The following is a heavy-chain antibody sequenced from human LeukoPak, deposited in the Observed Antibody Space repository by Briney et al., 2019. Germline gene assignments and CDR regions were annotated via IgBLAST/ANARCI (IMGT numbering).Heavy chain of an antibody. Sequence: ASVKVSCKASGYTFTGYYMHWVRQAPGQGLQWMGRINPNSGGTDYAQKFQGRVTMTRDTSISTAYMELSSLRSEDTAVYYCALVGATLGGAFDIWGQGTMVTVSS. CDR3: ALVGATLGGAFDI. CDR2: INPNSGGT. J-gene: IGHJ3*02. D-gene: IGHD1-26*01. CDR1: GYTFTGYY. V-gene: IGHV1-2*06.